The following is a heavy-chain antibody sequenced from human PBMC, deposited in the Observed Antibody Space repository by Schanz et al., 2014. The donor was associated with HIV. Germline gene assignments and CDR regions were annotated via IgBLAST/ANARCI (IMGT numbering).Heavy chain of an antibody. D-gene: IGHD3-16*01. CDR1: GFTFSRYA. CDR3: VRSGHLRSDPFDY. CDR2: IIGDGGGSDIIT. Sequence: EVQLLESGGGLVQPGGFLRLSCAASGFTFSRYAMSWVRQAPGKGLEWVSAIIGDGGGSDIITFYADSVKGRFTISRDISKNTLYLQMNSLRAEDTAVYYCVRSGHLRSDPFDYWGQGALVSVSS. V-gene: IGHV3-23*01. J-gene: IGHJ4*02.